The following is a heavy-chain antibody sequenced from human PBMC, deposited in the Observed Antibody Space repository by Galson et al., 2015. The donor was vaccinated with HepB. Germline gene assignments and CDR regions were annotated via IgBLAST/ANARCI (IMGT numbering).Heavy chain of an antibody. D-gene: IGHD4-23*01. CDR3: ARDKMILTTVVTPFWFDP. Sequence: SLRLSCAASGFTFSSYGMHWVRQAPGKGLEWVAFIGYDGSVKSYADSVKGRFTISRDNSENTVYLQMNSLRAEDTAVYYCARDKMILTTVVTPFWFDPWGQGTLVTGSS. J-gene: IGHJ5*02. CDR2: IGYDGSVK. V-gene: IGHV3-30*02. CDR1: GFTFSSYG.